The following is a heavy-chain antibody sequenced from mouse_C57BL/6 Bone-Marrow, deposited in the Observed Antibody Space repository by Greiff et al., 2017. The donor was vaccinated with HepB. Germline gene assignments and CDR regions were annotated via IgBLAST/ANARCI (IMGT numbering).Heavy chain of an antibody. V-gene: IGHV1-4*01. CDR1: GYTFTSYT. CDR2: INPSSGYT. J-gene: IGHJ4*01. D-gene: IGHD1-3*01. Sequence: VHLVESGAELARPGASVKMSCKASGYTFTSYTMHWVKQRPGQGLEWIGYINPSSGYTKYNQKFKDKATLTADKSSSTAYMQLSSLTSEDSAVYYCARKGELRSYYAMDYWGQGTSVTVSS. CDR3: ARKGELRSYYAMDY.